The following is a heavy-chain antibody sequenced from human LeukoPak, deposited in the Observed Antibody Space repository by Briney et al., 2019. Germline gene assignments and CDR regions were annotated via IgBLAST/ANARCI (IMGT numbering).Heavy chain of an antibody. V-gene: IGHV3-30*04. J-gene: IGHJ4*02. D-gene: IGHD5-24*01. CDR2: ISYDGSNK. CDR1: GFTFRSYA. CDR3: ARGAARMVEMGTMISFAY. Sequence: GGSLRLSCAASGFTFRSYAPHWVRQAPGKGLEWVALISYDGSNKNYADSVKGRFTISRDNSKNTLYLQMNSLRAEDTAVYYCARGAARMVEMGTMISFAYWGQGTLVTVSS.